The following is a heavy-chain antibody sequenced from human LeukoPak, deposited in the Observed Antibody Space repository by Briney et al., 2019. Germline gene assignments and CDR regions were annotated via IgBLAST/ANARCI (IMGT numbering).Heavy chain of an antibody. V-gene: IGHV3-74*01. D-gene: IGHD3-10*01. J-gene: IGHJ4*02. CDR1: GFTFSTYW. CDR2: INSDGSTT. CDR3: ARDLMGSLDY. Sequence: GGSLRLSCAASGFTFSTYWMHWVRQAPGKGLVWVSLINSDGSTTTYADSVKGRSTISRDNAKNTLYLQMNSLRAEDTAVYYCARDLMGSLDYWGQGTLVTVSS.